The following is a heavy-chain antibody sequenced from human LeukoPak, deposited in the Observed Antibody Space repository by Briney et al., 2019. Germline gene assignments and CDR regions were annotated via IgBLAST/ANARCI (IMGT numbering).Heavy chain of an antibody. Sequence: PSETLFLTCTVSGGSISSSSYYWGWIRQPPGKGLEWIGSIYYSGSTYYNPSLKSRVTISVDTSKNQFSLKLSSVTAADTAVYYCARMGENGGYTTTFDYWGQGILVTVSS. D-gene: IGHD4-23*01. CDR2: IYYSGST. V-gene: IGHV4-39*01. CDR1: GGSISSSSYY. CDR3: ARMGENGGYTTTFDY. J-gene: IGHJ4*02.